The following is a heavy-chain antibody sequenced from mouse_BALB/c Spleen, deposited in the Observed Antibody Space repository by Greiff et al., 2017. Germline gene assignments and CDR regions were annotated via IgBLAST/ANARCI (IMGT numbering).Heavy chain of an antibody. CDR1: GFSLTSYG. D-gene: IGHD2-14*01. Sequence: QVQLKESGPGLVQPSQSLSITCTVSGFSLTSYGVHWVRQSPGKGLEWLGVIWSGGSTDYNAAFISRLSISKDNSKSQVFFKMNSLQANDTAIYYCARIAYYRYDERGERPWYAMDYWGQGTSVTVSS. V-gene: IGHV2-2*02. CDR2: IWSGGST. J-gene: IGHJ4*01. CDR3: ARIAYYRYDERGERPWYAMDY.